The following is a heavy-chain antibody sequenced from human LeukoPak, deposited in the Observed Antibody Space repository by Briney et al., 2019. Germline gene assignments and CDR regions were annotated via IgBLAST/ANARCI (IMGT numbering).Heavy chain of an antibody. D-gene: IGHD4-17*01. V-gene: IGHV4-59*01. CDR2: IYYSGST. J-gene: IGHJ5*02. Sequence: SETLSLTCTVSGVSISSYYWSWIRQPPGKGLDWIGYIYYSGSTNYNPSVKSRVTISVDTSKHQFSLKLSSVTDVETAVYYCARGEVYGDYGPGSWFDPWGQGTLVTVSS. CDR3: ARGEVYGDYGPGSWFDP. CDR1: GVSISSYY.